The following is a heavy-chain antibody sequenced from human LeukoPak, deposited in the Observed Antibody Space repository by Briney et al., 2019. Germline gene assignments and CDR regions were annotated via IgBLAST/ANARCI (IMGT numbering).Heavy chain of an antibody. D-gene: IGHD3-16*01. Sequence: PGGSLRLSCAASGFTFSSYWMSWVRQAPGKGLEWVANIKQDGSEKYYVDSVKGRFTISRDNAKNSLYLQMNSLRAEDTAVYYCASKDYGSGTRPAFDIWGQGTMVTVSS. CDR1: GFTFSSYW. CDR2: IKQDGSEK. V-gene: IGHV3-7*01. J-gene: IGHJ3*02. CDR3: ASKDYGSGTRPAFDI.